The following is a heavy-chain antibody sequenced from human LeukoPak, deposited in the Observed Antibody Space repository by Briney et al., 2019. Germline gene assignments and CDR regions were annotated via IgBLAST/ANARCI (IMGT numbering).Heavy chain of an antibody. V-gene: IGHV1-69*04. CDR1: GGFSNYA. J-gene: IGHJ4*02. CDR2: IIPILNTA. CDR3: ARAHSGYDVKYFAY. D-gene: IGHD5-12*01. Sequence: SVKVSCKASGGFSNYAINWVRHAPGQGLEWMGRIIPILNTANSAEKFQGRVTITADKFTNTAYMELSSLRSEDTAIYYCARAHSGYDVKYFAYWGQGTLVTVSS.